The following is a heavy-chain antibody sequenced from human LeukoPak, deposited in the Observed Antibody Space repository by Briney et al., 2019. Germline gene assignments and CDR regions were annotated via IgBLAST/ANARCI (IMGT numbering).Heavy chain of an antibody. J-gene: IGHJ4*02. CDR2: IASDGSST. CDR3: ARVLAARPFDY. D-gene: IGHD6-6*01. CDR1: GFTFSSYW. V-gene: IGHV3-74*01. Sequence: PGGSLRLSCAASGFTFSSYWMNWVRQAPGKGLVWVSRIASDGSSTTYADSVKGRFSISRDNAKNTLYLQMNSLRVEDTAVYYCARVLAARPFDYWGQGTLVTVSS.